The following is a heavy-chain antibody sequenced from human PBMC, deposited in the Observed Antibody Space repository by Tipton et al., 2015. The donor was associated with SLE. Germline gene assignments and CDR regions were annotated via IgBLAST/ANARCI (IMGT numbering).Heavy chain of an antibody. CDR2: VYPGDSDT. J-gene: IGHJ3*02. CDR3: ARRGNTLLWFGEDNAFDI. V-gene: IGHV5-51*03. Sequence: QLVQSGAEVKKPGESLKISCQASGYNFTIYWIGWVRQMPGKGLEWMGIVYPGDSDTRYSPSFRGRVTMSVDRSINTAYLQWSSLKASDTAMYYCARRGNTLLWFGEDNAFDIWGQGTMVTVSS. CDR1: GYNFTIYW. D-gene: IGHD3-10*01.